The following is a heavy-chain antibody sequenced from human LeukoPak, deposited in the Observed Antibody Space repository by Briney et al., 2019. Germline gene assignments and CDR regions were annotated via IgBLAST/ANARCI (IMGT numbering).Heavy chain of an antibody. V-gene: IGHV4-34*11. CDR1: GGSFSAYY. CDR2: ISYSGST. D-gene: IGHD4-17*01. CDR3: ALLTTVTSYYFDY. Sequence: SETLSLTCAVFGGSFSAYYWTCIRQPPGKGLEWIGYISYSGSTNYNPSLKSRVTMSVDTSKNHFSLNLSSVTAADTAVYYCALLTTVTSYYFDYWGQGTLVTVSS. J-gene: IGHJ4*02.